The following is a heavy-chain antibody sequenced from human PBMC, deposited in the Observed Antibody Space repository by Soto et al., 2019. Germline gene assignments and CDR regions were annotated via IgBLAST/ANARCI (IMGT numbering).Heavy chain of an antibody. J-gene: IGHJ4*02. CDR1: GFTFSSYG. CDR3: ARDSPRAPYCFDY. Sequence: GGSLRLSCAASGFTFSSYGMHWVRQAPGKGLEWVAVIWYDGSNKYYADSVKGRFTISRDNSKNTLYLQMNSLRAEDTAVYYCARDSPRAPYCFDYWGQGTLVTVSS. CDR2: IWYDGSNK. V-gene: IGHV3-33*01.